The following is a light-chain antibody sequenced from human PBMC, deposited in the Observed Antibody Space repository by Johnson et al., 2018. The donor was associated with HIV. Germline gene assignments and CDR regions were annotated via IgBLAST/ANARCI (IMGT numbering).Light chain of an antibody. CDR2: ENN. CDR1: SSNIGNNY. V-gene: IGLV1-51*02. Sequence: QSMLTQPPSVSAAPGQKVSISCSGSSSNIGNNYVSWYQQLPGTAPKLLICENNKRPSGIPDRFSGSKSGTSATLGITGLQTGDEADYYCGTWDSSLGASYVFGTGTKVTVL. CDR3: GTWDSSLGASYV. J-gene: IGLJ1*01.